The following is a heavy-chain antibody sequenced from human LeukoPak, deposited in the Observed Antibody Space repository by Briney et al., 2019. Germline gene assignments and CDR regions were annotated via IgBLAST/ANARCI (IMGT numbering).Heavy chain of an antibody. J-gene: IGHJ4*02. CDR2: MNPNSGNT. D-gene: IGHD5-18*01. CDR3: ARGYSYGYPPDY. V-gene: IGHV1-8*03. Sequence: GASVTVSFKASVYTFTIYDINWVRQATGQGREWMGWMNPNSGNTGYAQKFQGRVTITRNTSISTAYMELSSLRSEDTAVYYCARGYSYGYPPDYWGQGTLVTVSS. CDR1: VYTFTIYD.